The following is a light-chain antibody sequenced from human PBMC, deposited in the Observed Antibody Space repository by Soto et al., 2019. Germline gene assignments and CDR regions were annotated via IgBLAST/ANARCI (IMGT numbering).Light chain of an antibody. V-gene: IGLV4-69*01. CDR2: LNSDGSH. J-gene: IGLJ3*02. CDR1: SGHNSYA. CDR3: QTWSTDIRV. Sequence: QLVLTQRPSASASLGASVKPTCTLSSGHNSYAIAWHQQQPEKGPRYLMKLNSDGSHSKGDGIPDRFSGSSSGAERYLTISSLQSEDEADYYCQTWSTDIRVFGGGTKLTVL.